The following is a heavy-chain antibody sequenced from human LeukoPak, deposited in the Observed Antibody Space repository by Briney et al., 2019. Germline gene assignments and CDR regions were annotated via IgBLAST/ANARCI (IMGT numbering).Heavy chain of an antibody. V-gene: IGHV3-7*01. CDR1: GFTFSSYW. CDR2: IKQDRSEK. D-gene: IGHD2-2*01. J-gene: IGHJ4*02. Sequence: GGSLRLSCAASGFTFSSYWMSWVRQAPGKGLEWVANIKQDRSEKYYVDSVKGRFTISRDNAKNSLYLQMNSLRAEDTAVYYCARVGGYCSSTSCYDSDYFDYWGQGTLVTVSS. CDR3: ARVGGYCSSTSCYDSDYFDY.